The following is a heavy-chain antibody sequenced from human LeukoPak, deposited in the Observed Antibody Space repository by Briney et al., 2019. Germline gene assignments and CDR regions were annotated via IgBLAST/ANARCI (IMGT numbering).Heavy chain of an antibody. CDR3: ARDWSQSGWLDY. Sequence: YVSFYCSGYAFTVISLAMHRHRQAPGKGLEGVAVISYDGSNKYYADSVKGRFTISRDNSKNTLYLQMNSLRAEDTAVYYCARDWSQSGWLDYWGQGTLVTVSS. J-gene: IGHJ4*02. CDR1: AFTVISLA. CDR2: ISYDGSNK. V-gene: IGHV3-30-3*01. D-gene: IGHD6-19*01.